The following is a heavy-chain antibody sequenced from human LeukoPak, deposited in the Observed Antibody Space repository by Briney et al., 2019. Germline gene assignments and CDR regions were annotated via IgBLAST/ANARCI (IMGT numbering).Heavy chain of an antibody. CDR2: IYHSGST. CDR3: ARSDWSYGGNRRAFDY. V-gene: IGHV4-59*04. CDR1: GGSISSYY. J-gene: IGHJ4*02. D-gene: IGHD4-23*01. Sequence: SETLSLTCTVSGGSISSYYWSWIRQPPGKGLEWIGYIYHSGSTYYNPSLKSRVTISVDRSKNQFSLKLSSVTAADTAVYYCARSDWSYGGNRRAFDYWGQGTLVTVSS.